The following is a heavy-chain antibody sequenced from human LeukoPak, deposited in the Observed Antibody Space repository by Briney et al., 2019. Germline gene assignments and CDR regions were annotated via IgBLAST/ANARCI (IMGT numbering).Heavy chain of an antibody. J-gene: IGHJ4*02. Sequence: SETLSLTCAVYGGSFSGYYWSWIRQPPGKGLEWIGEINHSGSTNYNPSLKSRVTMSVDTSKNQFSLKLSSVTAADTAAYYCARGKKKTEKYFDYWGQGTLVTVSS. CDR3: ARGKKKTEKYFDY. CDR1: GGSFSGYY. CDR2: INHSGST. D-gene: IGHD1-1*01. V-gene: IGHV4-34*01.